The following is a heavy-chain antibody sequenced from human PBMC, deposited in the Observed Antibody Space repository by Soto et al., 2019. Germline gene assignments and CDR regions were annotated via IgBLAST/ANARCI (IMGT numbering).Heavy chain of an antibody. V-gene: IGHV3-11*01. D-gene: IGHD3-22*01. J-gene: IGHJ4*02. CDR2: ISSSGDII. CDR3: ARDIAYYDSSGYFDY. CDR1: GFAFSDYY. Sequence: PGGSLRLSCAASGFAFSDYYMSWIRRAPGKGLEWVSYISSSGDIIYYADSVKGRFTISRENAKNSLYLQMNSLRAEDTAVYYCARDIAYYDSSGYFDYWGQGTLVTVSS.